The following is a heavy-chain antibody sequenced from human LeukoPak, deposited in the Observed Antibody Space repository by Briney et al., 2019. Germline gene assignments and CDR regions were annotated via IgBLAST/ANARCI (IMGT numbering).Heavy chain of an antibody. J-gene: IGHJ4*02. CDR2: IYYSGST. Sequence: PSETLSLTCTVSGGSISSYYWSWIRQPPGKGLEWIGYIYYSGSTNYNPSLKSRVTISVDTSKNQFSLKLSSVTAADTAVYYCARGSLRHVGWYSDGAFDYWGQGTLVTVSS. CDR3: ARGSLRHVGWYSDGAFDY. CDR1: GGSISSYY. V-gene: IGHV4-59*01. D-gene: IGHD6-19*01.